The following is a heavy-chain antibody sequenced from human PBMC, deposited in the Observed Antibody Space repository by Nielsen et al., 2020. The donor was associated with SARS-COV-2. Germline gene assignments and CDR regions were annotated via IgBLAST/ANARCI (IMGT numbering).Heavy chain of an antibody. Sequence: GGSLRLSCAASGFTFSSYAMSWVRQAPGKGLEWVSAISGSGGSTYYADSVKGRFTISRDNSKNTLYLQMNSLRAEDTAVYYCTGSGYFYYFDYWGQGTLVTVSS. J-gene: IGHJ4*02. D-gene: IGHD3-22*01. CDR1: GFTFSSYA. V-gene: IGHV3-23*01. CDR2: ISGSGGST. CDR3: TGSGYFYYFDY.